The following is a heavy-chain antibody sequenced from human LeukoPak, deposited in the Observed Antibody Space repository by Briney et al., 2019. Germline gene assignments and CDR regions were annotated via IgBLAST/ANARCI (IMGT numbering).Heavy chain of an antibody. CDR3: ARQKIFEFDY. J-gene: IGHJ4*02. D-gene: IGHD3-3*01. CDR1: GGSISSYY. Sequence: SETLSLTCTVSGGSISSYYWSYIRQPPGKGLEWIGYIYFSGSTNYNPSLKSRVTISVDTSKNQFSLKLSSVTAADTAVYYCARQKIFEFDYWGQGTLVTVSS. CDR2: IYFSGST. V-gene: IGHV4-59*08.